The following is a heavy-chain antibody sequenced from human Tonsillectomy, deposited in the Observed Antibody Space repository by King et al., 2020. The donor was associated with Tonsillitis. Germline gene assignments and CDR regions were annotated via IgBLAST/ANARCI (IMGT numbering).Heavy chain of an antibody. CDR3: ARPRHCGGDCYSHYYFDY. Sequence: VQLVQSGAEVKKPGESLKISCKGSGYSFTSYWIGWVRQMPGKGLEWMGIIYPGDSDTRYSPSFQGQVTISADKSISTAYLQGSSLKASDTAMYYCARPRHCGGDCYSHYYFDYWGQGTLVTVSS. CDR2: IYPGDSDT. D-gene: IGHD2-21*02. J-gene: IGHJ4*02. CDR1: GYSFTSYW. V-gene: IGHV5-51*01.